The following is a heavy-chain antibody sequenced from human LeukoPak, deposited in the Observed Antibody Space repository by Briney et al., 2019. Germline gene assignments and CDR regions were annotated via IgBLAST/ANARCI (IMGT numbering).Heavy chain of an antibody. CDR2: ISGSGGST. V-gene: IGHV3-23*01. CDR3: ASPELLSNYYYGMDV. D-gene: IGHD1-26*01. CDR1: GFTFNSYA. Sequence: PGGSLRLSCAASGFTFNSYAMSWVRQAPGKGLEWVSGISGSGGSTYYTDSVKGRFTISRDNSKNTLYLQMNSLRAEDTAVYYCASPELLSNYYYGMDVWGQGTTVTVSS. J-gene: IGHJ6*02.